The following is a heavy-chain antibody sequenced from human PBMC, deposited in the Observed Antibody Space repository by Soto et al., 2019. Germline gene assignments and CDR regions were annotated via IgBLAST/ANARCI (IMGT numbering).Heavy chain of an antibody. J-gene: IGHJ4*02. Sequence: PCGSLRLSWASFLFAFTSYGMHWGCQAPGKGQEWVAVISYDGSNKYYAESVKGRFTISRDNAKNSLYLQMNSLRAEDTAVYYCARGYSYHFDHWGQGT. CDR2: ISYDGSNK. CDR1: LFAFTSYG. CDR3: ARGYSYHFDH. D-gene: IGHD5-18*01. V-gene: IGHV3-30*03.